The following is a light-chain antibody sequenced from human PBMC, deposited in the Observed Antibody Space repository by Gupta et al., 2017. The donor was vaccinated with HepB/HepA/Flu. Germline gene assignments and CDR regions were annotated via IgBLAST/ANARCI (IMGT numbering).Light chain of an antibody. V-gene: IGKV3-20*01. J-gene: IGKJ1*01. Sequence: EIVLTQSPCTLSLSPGERATLSCMASQSVTSNYLAWYQQKPGQAPRLLMYRASSRATGIPDRLPGTASGTDFTLSIIIIVPEDIAVYYFQRYTTAPRTFGQGTRVEMK. CDR3: QRYTTAPRT. CDR2: RAS. CDR1: QSVTSNY.